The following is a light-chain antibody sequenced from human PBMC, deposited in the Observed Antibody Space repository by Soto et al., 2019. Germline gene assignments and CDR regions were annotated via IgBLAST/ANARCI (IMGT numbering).Light chain of an antibody. J-gene: IGLJ7*01. CDR1: SSNIGNNY. CDR2: DNN. Sequence: QSVLTQPPSVSAAPGQKVTISCSGSSSNIGNNYVSWYQQLPGTAPKLLIYDNNKRPSGIPDRFSGSKSGTSATLGITGLQTGDEAGYYCGTWDSSLSAAVFGGGTQLNVL. V-gene: IGLV1-51*01. CDR3: GTWDSSLSAAV.